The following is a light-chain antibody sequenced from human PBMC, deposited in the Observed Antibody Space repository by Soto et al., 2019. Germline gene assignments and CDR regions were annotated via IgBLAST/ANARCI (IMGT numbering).Light chain of an antibody. CDR1: QDISNF. CDR2: DAS. J-gene: IGKJ2*01. Sequence: EIVLAQSPATLSLSPGERATLSCRASQDISNFLAWYQQRPGQAPRLLIYDASNRATGIPARFSGSGSGTDFTLKISRVEAEDVGVYYCMQGTHWPPYTFGQGTKLEIK. CDR3: MQGTHWPPYT. V-gene: IGKV3-11*01.